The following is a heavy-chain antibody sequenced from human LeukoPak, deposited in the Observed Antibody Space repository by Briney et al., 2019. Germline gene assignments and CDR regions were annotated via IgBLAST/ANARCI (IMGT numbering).Heavy chain of an antibody. CDR1: GFTFSSYA. J-gene: IGHJ6*02. CDR2: ISGSGGST. V-gene: IGHV3-23*01. CDR3: ANGGYRSCTRCYGGLVV. Sequence: GGSLRLSCAVSGFTFSSYAMSWVRQAPGKGLEWVSAISGSGGSTYYADSVKGRFTISRDNSKNTLYLQMNSLRAEDTAVYYCANGGYRSCTRCYGGLVVWGQGTTVTVSS. D-gene: IGHD2-2*01.